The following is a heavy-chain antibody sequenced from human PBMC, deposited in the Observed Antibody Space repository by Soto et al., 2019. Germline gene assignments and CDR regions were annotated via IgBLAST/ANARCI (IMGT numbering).Heavy chain of an antibody. CDR1: GFTFSSYG. V-gene: IGHV3-30*18. J-gene: IGHJ6*02. D-gene: IGHD3-3*01. CDR3: AKARGGGYDFWSGYYTGMPPTPGRENYGMDV. Sequence: QVQLVESGGGVVQPGRSLRLSCAASGFTFSSYGMHWVRKAPGKGLQWVAVISYDGSNKYYADSVKGRFTISIDNSKNTPSLQMNSLRDEETAVLYCAKARGGGYDFWSGYYTGMPPTPGRENYGMDVWGQGTTVTVSS. CDR2: ISYDGSNK.